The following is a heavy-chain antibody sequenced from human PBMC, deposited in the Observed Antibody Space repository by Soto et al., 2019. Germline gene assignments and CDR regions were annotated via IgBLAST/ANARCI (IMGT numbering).Heavy chain of an antibody. D-gene: IGHD3-16*01. J-gene: IGHJ4*02. CDR2: INRDSTVI. CDR3: LNGDYY. V-gene: IGHV3-48*01. CDR1: GFSFSTYY. Sequence: EEQLVESGGGLVQPGGSLRLSCAASGFSFSTYYMNWVRQTPGKGLEWVSSINRDSTVIKYADSVKGRFTISRDNARNSLTLQMNNLRAEDTAVYYCLNGDYYVGPGTLVTVSS.